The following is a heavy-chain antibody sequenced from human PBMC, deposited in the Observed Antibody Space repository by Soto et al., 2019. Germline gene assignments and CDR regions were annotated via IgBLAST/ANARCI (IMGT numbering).Heavy chain of an antibody. D-gene: IGHD6-13*01. Sequence: GGSLRLSCAASGFTFSSYAMSWVRQAPGKGLEWVSAISGSGGSTYYADSVKGRFTISRDNSKNTLYLQMNSLRAEDTAVYYCAKDLSPSPYSSSWLNYYGMDVWGQGTTVTVSS. CDR3: AKDLSPSPYSSSWLNYYGMDV. J-gene: IGHJ6*02. CDR2: ISGSGGST. CDR1: GFTFSSYA. V-gene: IGHV3-23*01.